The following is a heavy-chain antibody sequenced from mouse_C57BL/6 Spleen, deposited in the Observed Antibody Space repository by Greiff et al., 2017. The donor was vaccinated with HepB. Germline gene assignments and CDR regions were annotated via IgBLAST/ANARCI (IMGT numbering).Heavy chain of an antibody. J-gene: IGHJ1*03. CDR1: GFTFSSYA. V-gene: IGHV5-9-1*02. D-gene: IGHD2-3*01. CDR2: ISSGGDYI. CDR3: TRPGYDGYYVWYFDV. Sequence: DVMLVESGEGLVKPGGSLKLSCAASGFTFSSYAMSWVRQTPEKRLEWVAYISSGGDYIYYADTVKGRFTISRDNARNTLYLQMSSLKSEDTAMYYCTRPGYDGYYVWYFDVWGTGTTVTVSS.